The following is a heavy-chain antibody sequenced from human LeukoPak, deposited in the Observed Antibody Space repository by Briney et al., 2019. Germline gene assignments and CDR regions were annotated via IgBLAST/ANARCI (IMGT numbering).Heavy chain of an antibody. V-gene: IGHV3-30-3*01. CDR3: ASDYGGNPDH. CDR2: ISYDGSNK. J-gene: IGHJ5*02. CDR1: GFTFSNFA. D-gene: IGHD4-23*01. Sequence: GGSLRLSCAASGFTFSNFAMTWVRQSPGKGLEWVAVISYDGSNKYYADSVKGRFTISRDNSKNTLYLQMNSLRAEDTAVYYCASDYGGNPDHWGQGTLVTVSS.